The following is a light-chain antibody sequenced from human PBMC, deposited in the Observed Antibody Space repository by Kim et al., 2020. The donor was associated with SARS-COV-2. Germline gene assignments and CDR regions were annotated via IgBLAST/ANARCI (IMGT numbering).Light chain of an antibody. Sequence: EIVLTQSPGTLSLSPGKRATLSCRAGQSAGSNFLAWYQQKRGQAPRLLISSTSGRATGIPDRFSGSGSGTDFTLTISRLEPEDFAVYYCQQYGSSITFGQGTKLEI. CDR1: QSAGSNF. CDR2: STS. CDR3: QQYGSSIT. J-gene: IGKJ2*01. V-gene: IGKV3-20*01.